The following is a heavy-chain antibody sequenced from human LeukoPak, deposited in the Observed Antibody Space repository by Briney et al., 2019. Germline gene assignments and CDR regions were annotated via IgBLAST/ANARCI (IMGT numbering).Heavy chain of an antibody. CDR1: GGSISSYY. Sequence: SETLSLTCTVSGGSISSYYRSWIRQSPGKGLEWIGYIYDDGSTRHNPSLKSRVTMSIDTSKNQFSLKLSSVTAADTAVYYCARATYYYHLDVWGQGTTVTVPS. CDR2: IYDDGST. V-gene: IGHV4-59*01. J-gene: IGHJ6*01. CDR3: ARATYYYHLDV.